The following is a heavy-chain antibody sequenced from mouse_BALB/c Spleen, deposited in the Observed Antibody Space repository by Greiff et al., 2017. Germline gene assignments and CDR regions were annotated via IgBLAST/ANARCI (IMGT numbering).Heavy chain of an antibody. CDR1: GFSLTGYG. J-gene: IGHJ2*01. CDR2: IWGDGST. Sequence: QVQLQQSGPGLVAPSQSLSITCTVSGFSLTGYGVNWVRQPPGKGLEWLGMIWGDGSTDYNSALKSRLSISKDNSKSQVFLKMNSLQTDDTARYYCAREWDSSGSLDYWGQGTTLTVSS. CDR3: AREWDSSGSLDY. D-gene: IGHD3-2*01. V-gene: IGHV2-6-7*01.